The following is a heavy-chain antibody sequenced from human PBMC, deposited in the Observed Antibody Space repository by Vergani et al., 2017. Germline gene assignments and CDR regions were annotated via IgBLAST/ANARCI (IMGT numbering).Heavy chain of an antibody. CDR1: GLTFRSNA. CDR3: AKDHGLAVAGNE. Sequence: EVQLLESGGGLVQPGGSLRLSCEAPGLTFRSNAISWVRQAPGKGWEWVSAIIGSGGITYYADSVRARFTTSRDNSKNTLYLQMNSLRAEDTAVYYCAKDHGLAVAGNEWGQGTLVTVSS. D-gene: IGHD6-19*01. V-gene: IGHV3-23*01. J-gene: IGHJ4*02. CDR2: IIGSGGIT.